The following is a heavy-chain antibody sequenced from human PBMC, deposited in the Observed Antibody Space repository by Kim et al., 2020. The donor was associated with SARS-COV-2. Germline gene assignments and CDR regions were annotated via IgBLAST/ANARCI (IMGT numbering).Heavy chain of an antibody. J-gene: IGHJ3*02. CDR1: GFTVSSNY. V-gene: IGHV3-53*01. CDR2: IYSGGST. Sequence: GGSLRLSCAASGFTVSSNYMSWVRQAPGKGLEWVSVIYSGGSTYYADSVKGRFTISRDNSKNTLYLQMNSLRAEDTAVYYCARDLRAGALFEGSYYTNDAFDIWGQGKMVTVSS. D-gene: IGHD3-10*01. CDR3: ARDLRAGALFEGSYYTNDAFDI.